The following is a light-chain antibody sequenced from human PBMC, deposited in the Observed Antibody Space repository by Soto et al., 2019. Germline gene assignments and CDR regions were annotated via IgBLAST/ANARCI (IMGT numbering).Light chain of an antibody. V-gene: IGLV1-40*02. CDR2: GNS. CDR3: QSYDSSLSVV. J-gene: IGLJ2*01. Sequence: QAVVTQPPSVSGAPGQRVTISCTGSSSNIGAGYDVHWYQQLPGTAPKLLIYGNSNRPSGVPDRFSGSKSGTSASLAITGLQAEDEADYYCQSYDSSLSVVFGGGTNLTVL. CDR1: SSNIGAGYD.